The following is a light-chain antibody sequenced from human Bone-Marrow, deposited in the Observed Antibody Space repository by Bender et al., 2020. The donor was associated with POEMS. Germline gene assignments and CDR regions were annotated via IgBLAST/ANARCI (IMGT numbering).Light chain of an antibody. CDR3: AAWEDSLNGWV. CDR1: TSNIGGNY. Sequence: QSALTQPASVSGSPGQRVTISCSGSTSNIGGNYVYWYQQLPGMAPKLLIYRNDQRPSGVPDRFSGSKSGTSASLAISGLQSEDEADYYCAAWEDSLNGWVFGGGTKLTVL. CDR2: RND. J-gene: IGLJ3*02. V-gene: IGLV1-44*01.